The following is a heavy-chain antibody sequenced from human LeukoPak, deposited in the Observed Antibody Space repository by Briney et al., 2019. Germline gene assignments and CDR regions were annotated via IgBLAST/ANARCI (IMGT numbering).Heavy chain of an antibody. J-gene: IGHJ4*02. CDR2: ISRNGAAT. V-gene: IGHV3-43*01. CDR1: GLIFDDYT. Sequence: GGSLRLSCAASGLIFDDYTMHWVRQAPGKGLEGVSLISRNGAATKYADSVRGRFTVSRDNAKNTLYLQVNSLRAEDTAVYYCARVGSSSWYAWGQGTLVTVSS. CDR3: ARVGSSSWYA. D-gene: IGHD6-13*01.